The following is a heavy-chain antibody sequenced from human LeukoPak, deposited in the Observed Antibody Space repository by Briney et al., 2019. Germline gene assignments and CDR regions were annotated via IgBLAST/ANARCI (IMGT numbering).Heavy chain of an antibody. CDR2: ISYDGSNK. CDR3: ARETTYDY. V-gene: IGHV3-30*03. D-gene: IGHD4-17*01. J-gene: IGHJ4*02. CDR1: GFTFSSYG. Sequence: GRSLRLSCAASGFTFSSYGMHWVRQAPGKGLEWVAVISYDGSNKYYADSVKGRFTISRDNSKNTLYLQMNSLRVEDTAVYYCARETTYDYWGQGTLVTVSS.